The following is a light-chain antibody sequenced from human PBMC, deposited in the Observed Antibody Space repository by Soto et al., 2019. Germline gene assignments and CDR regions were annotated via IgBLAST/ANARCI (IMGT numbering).Light chain of an antibody. Sequence: QSALTQPPSASGSPGQSVTISCTGTSSDVGAYNYVSWYQQHAGKAPKLVIYEVTKRPSGVPDDFSGSKSANTASLTVSGLQAEDEADYYCSSFASSNTWVFGRGTKLTVL. J-gene: IGLJ3*02. V-gene: IGLV2-8*01. CDR2: EVT. CDR1: SSDVGAYNY. CDR3: SSFASSNTWV.